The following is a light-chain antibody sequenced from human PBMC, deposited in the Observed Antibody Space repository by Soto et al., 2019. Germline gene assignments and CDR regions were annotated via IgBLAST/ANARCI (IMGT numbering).Light chain of an antibody. V-gene: IGKV1-5*01. CDR2: DAL. J-gene: IGKJ1*01. CDR1: QSIPNR. Sequence: DIQMTQSPSTLSASVGDRVAITCRASQSIPNRLAWYQRKPGKAPKVLIYDALNVESGVPSRRSGSGYGTEFTLTIRSLQPEDYATYCCQHYGGMWTFGQGTKVEIK. CDR3: QHYGGMWT.